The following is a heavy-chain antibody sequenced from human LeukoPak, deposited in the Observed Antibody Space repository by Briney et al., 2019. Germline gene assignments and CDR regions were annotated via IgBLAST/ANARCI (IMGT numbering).Heavy chain of an antibody. CDR2: INSDGSIT. CDR3: VGFNYGDYPGDY. D-gene: IGHD4-17*01. J-gene: IGHJ4*02. V-gene: IGHV3-74*01. CDR1: GFTFSTYW. Sequence: GGSLRLSCAASGFTFSTYWMHWVRQAPGKGRLGVSRINSDGSITSYADSVKGRFTISRDNAKKTLYLQMNSLRAEDTAVYYCVGFNYGDYPGDYWGQGTLVTVSS.